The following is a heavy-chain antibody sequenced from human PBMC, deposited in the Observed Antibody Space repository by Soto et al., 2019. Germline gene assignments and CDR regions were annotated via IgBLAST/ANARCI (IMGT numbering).Heavy chain of an antibody. CDR3: ARGVQLERTTFDP. CDR2: IIPIFGTA. CDR1: GGTFSSYA. V-gene: IGHV1-69*12. D-gene: IGHD1-1*01. Sequence: QVQLVQSGAEVKKPGSSVKVSCKASGGTFSSYAISWVRQAPGQGLEWMGGIIPIFGTANYAQKFQGRVTITADASTSTAYREVSSLGSEDTAGYYCARGVQLERTTFDPWGQGTLVTVSS. J-gene: IGHJ5*02.